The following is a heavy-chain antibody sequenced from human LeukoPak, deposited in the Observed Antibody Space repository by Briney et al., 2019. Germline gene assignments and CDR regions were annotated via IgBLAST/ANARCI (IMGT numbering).Heavy chain of an antibody. D-gene: IGHD3-9*01. Sequence: GGSLRLSCTGSGFAFSSYWMNWVRQAPGKGLEWVAVISSDGSNKYYADSVKGRFTISRDNSKNTLYLQMNSLRAEDTAVYYCAKCPSGVLRYFAPIDYWGQGTLVTVSS. CDR1: GFAFSSYW. J-gene: IGHJ4*02. V-gene: IGHV3-30*18. CDR3: AKCPSGVLRYFAPIDY. CDR2: ISSDGSNK.